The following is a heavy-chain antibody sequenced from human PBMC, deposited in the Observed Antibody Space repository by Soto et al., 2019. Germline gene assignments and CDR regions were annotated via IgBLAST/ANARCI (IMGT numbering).Heavy chain of an antibody. D-gene: IGHD5-18*01. V-gene: IGHV4-4*02. CDR2: IYHSGST. CDR3: AREENTAMYQGCFEQ. Sequence: AATXSLTCAVSGVSIIITNLFSGVRQPPGTVLEWIGEIYHSGSTNYNPSLKGRVTISVDKSKNQFSLKLSSVTAEDTAVYYCAREENTAMYQGCFEQWGQGTLVTVS. CDR1: GVSIIITNL. J-gene: IGHJ4*02.